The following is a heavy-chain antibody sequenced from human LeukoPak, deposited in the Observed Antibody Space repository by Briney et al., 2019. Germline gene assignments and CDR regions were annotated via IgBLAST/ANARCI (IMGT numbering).Heavy chain of an antibody. Sequence: SETLSLTCTVSGGSVSNYYWSWIRQSPGKGLEWIGYIYYTETSYNPSLKSRVTISADTSKNQFSLKLYSVTAADTAVYYCARGLYCSGGSCYGVGFDYWGQGTLVTVSS. D-gene: IGHD2-15*01. CDR3: ARGLYCSGGSCYGVGFDY. CDR1: GGSVSNYY. V-gene: IGHV4-59*02. J-gene: IGHJ4*02. CDR2: IYYTET.